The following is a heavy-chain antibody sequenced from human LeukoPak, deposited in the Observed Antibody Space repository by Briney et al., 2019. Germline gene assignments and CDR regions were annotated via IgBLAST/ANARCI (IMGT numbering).Heavy chain of an antibody. V-gene: IGHV3-21*04. CDR1: GFTFSSYS. CDR3: ARGYCSSTSCYEVDY. Sequence: GGSLRLSCAASGFTFSSYSMKWLRQAQGKGLEWFSSISSSSGYIYYADSVKGRFTISRDNAKNSLYLQMNSLRAEDTAVYYCARGYCSSTSCYEVDYWGQGTLVTVSS. D-gene: IGHD2-2*01. CDR2: ISSSSGYI. J-gene: IGHJ4*02.